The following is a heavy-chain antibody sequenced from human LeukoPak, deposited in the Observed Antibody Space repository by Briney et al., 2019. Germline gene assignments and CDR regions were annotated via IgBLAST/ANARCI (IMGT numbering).Heavy chain of an antibody. CDR2: IYTSGST. V-gene: IGHV4-4*07. CDR3: AREAHFSGSYPYYYYYYVDV. Sequence: SETLSLTCTVSGGSISSYYWSWIRQPAGKGLEWIGRIYTSGSTNYNPSLKSRVTISVDTSKNQFSLKLSSVTAADTAVYYCAREAHFSGSYPYYYYYYVDVWGKGTTVTVSS. CDR1: GGSISSYY. D-gene: IGHD1-26*01. J-gene: IGHJ6*03.